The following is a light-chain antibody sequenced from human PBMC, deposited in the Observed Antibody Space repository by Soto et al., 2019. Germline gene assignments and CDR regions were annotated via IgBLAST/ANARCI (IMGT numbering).Light chain of an antibody. V-gene: IGLV2-14*01. CDR1: SSDVGGYNS. Sequence: QSALTQPASVSGSPGQSITISCTGTSSDVGGYNSASWFQQHPSKAPKLIIYEVSHRPSGVSIRFSGSKSGNTASLTISGLQAEDEADYYCNSYRHSTTLVFGTGTKLTVL. CDR3: NSYRHSTTLV. J-gene: IGLJ1*01. CDR2: EVS.